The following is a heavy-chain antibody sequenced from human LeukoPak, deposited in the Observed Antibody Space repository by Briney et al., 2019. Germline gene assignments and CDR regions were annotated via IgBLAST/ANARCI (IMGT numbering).Heavy chain of an antibody. D-gene: IGHD3-10*01. Sequence: GGSLRLSCAAPGFTFSSYAMSWVRQAPGKGLEWVAFVRPDGSSNYYADSVKGRFTISRDISKNTLYLQMNSLRAEDTAFYYCAKDQAGTWGLDYWGQGTLVTVSS. CDR2: VRPDGSSN. CDR3: AKDQAGTWGLDY. J-gene: IGHJ4*02. V-gene: IGHV3-30*02. CDR1: GFTFSSYA.